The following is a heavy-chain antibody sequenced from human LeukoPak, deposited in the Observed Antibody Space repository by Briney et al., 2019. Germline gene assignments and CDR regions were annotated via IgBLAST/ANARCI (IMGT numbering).Heavy chain of an antibody. CDR2: INYSGST. CDR1: GDSISSSPEY. J-gene: IGHJ5*01. V-gene: IGHV4-39*01. Sequence: PSETLSLTCSVSGDSISSSPEYWGWIRQPPGKGLEYIGSINYSGSTYYDPSLKGRVTISVDTSKNQFSLKVTSMTAADSAVYYCSRLFVTGVDGRGWLYSWGQGTLVTVSS. D-gene: IGHD1-14*01. CDR3: SRLFVTGVDGRGWLYS.